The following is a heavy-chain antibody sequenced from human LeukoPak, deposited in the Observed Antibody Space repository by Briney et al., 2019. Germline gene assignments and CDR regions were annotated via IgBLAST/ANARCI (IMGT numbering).Heavy chain of an antibody. J-gene: IGHJ4*02. CDR1: GFTFSSYS. CDR3: ATYRTAAGTLGY. V-gene: IGHV3-21*01. Sequence: GGSLRLSCAASGFTFSSYSMNWVRQAPGKGLEWVSSISSSSSYIYYADSVKGRFTISRDNAKNSLYLQMNSLRAEDTAVYYCATYRTAAGTLGYWGQGTLVTVSS. CDR2: ISSSSSYI. D-gene: IGHD6-13*01.